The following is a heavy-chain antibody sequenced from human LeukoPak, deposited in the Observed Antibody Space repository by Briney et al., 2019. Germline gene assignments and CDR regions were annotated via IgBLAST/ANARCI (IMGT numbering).Heavy chain of an antibody. CDR2: ISYDGSNK. CDR1: GFTFSSYA. J-gene: IGHJ5*02. Sequence: GRSLRLSCAASGFTFSSYAMHWVRQAPGKGLEWVAVISYDGSNKYYADSVKGRFTISRDNSKNTLYLQMNSLRAEDTAVYYCAKDPLTIFGVNWFDPWGQGTLVTVSS. V-gene: IGHV3-30-3*01. CDR3: AKDPLTIFGVNWFDP. D-gene: IGHD3-3*01.